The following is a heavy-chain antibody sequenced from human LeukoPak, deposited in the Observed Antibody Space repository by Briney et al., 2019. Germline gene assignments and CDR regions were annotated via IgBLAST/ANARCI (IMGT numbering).Heavy chain of an antibody. Sequence: PGGSLRLSCAASGFTFSSYAMHWVRQAPGKGLEWVAVISYDGSNKYYADSVKGRFTISRDNSKNTLYLQMNSLRAEDTAVYYCASLAGFDYWGQGTLSPSPQ. CDR1: GFTFSSYA. V-gene: IGHV3-30*04. D-gene: IGHD3-16*01. CDR2: ISYDGSNK. CDR3: ASLAGFDY. J-gene: IGHJ4*02.